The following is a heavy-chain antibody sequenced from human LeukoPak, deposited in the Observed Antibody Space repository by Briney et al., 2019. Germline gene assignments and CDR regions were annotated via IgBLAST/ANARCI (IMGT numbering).Heavy chain of an antibody. CDR2: ISGSGVST. D-gene: IGHD3-22*01. CDR3: AKDRSYYDSSGYIYYFDY. J-gene: IGHJ4*02. Sequence: PGGSLRLSCAASGFTFRSYAMSWVRQAPGKGLDWVSGISGSGVSTYYADSVKGRFTISRDNSKNTLYLQMNSLRAEDTAVYYCAKDRSYYDSSGYIYYFDYWGQGTLVTVSS. CDR1: GFTFRSYA. V-gene: IGHV3-23*01.